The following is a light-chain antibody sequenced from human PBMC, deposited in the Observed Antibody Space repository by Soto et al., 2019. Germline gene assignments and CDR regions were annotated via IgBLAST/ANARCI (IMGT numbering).Light chain of an antibody. CDR1: QSVTSNS. CDR2: GAS. V-gene: IGKV3-20*01. CDR3: QQYGSSLIT. J-gene: IGKJ5*01. Sequence: EIVMTQSPATLSLSPGERATLSCRASQSVTSNSLAWYHQKFGQPPRLLIYGASSRATGIPDRFSGSGSGTDFTLTISRLEPEDFAVYYCQQYGSSLITFGQGTRLEIK.